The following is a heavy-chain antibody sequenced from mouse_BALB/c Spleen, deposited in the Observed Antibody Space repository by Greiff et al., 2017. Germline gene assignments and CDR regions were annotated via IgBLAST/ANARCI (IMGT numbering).Heavy chain of an antibody. Sequence: QVQLQQSGAELARPGASVKMSCKASGYTFTSYTMHWVKQRPGQGLEWIGYINPSSGYTNYNQKFKDKATLTADKSSSTAYMQLSSLTSEDSAVYYCARRGNYEDYYAMDYWGQGTSVTVSS. CDR2: INPSSGYT. V-gene: IGHV1-4*01. D-gene: IGHD2-1*01. CDR3: ARRGNYEDYYAMDY. J-gene: IGHJ4*01. CDR1: GYTFTSYT.